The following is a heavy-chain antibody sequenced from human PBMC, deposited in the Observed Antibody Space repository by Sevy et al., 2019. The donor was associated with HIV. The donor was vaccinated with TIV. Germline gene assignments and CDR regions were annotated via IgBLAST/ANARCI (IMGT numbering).Heavy chain of an antibody. J-gene: IGHJ4*02. CDR2: ITHRGTT. D-gene: IGHD3-10*01. CDR3: AGFGELESGY. V-gene: IGHV4-34*01. Sequence: SETLSLTCAVYGGSFSSYYWTWVRQPPGKGLEWIGEITHRGTTNYNPSLKSRVTISVDTSKNRFSLGLRSVTAADTAVYYCAGFGELESGYWGQGSLVTVSS. CDR1: GGSFSSYY.